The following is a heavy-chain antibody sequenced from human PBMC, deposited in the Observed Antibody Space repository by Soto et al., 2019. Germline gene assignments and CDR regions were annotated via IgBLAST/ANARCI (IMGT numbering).Heavy chain of an antibody. CDR2: INPNSGGT. CDR1: GYTFSGFY. J-gene: IGHJ4*02. CDR3: ARGRWVGYCSGGSCYPFDY. Sequence: ASVKVSCKASGYTFSGFYMHWVRQAPGQGLEWMGWINPNSGGTKSAEKFQGRVTMTRDTSISTAYMELSSLRSEDTAVYYCARGRWVGYCSGGSCYPFDYWGQGTLVTVPQ. V-gene: IGHV1-2*02. D-gene: IGHD2-15*01.